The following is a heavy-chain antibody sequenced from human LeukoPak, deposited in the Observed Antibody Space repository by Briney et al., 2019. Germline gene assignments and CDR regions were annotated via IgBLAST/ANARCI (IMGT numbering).Heavy chain of an antibody. CDR3: AKARGGRAPAAIGNDY. V-gene: IGHV3-23*01. J-gene: IGHJ4*02. CDR1: GFTFSSYA. Sequence: SGGSLRLSCAASGFTFSSYAMSWVRQSPGKGLEWVSAISGSGGSTYYADSVKGRFTISRDNSKNTLYLQMNSLRAEDTAVYYCAKARGGRAPAAIGNDYWGRGTLVTVSS. D-gene: IGHD2-2*01. CDR2: ISGSGGST.